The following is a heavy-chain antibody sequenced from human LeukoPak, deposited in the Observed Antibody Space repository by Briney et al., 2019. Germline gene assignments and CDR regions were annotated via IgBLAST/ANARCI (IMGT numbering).Heavy chain of an antibody. CDR1: GGSINTYY. V-gene: IGHV4-59*01. CDR2: IYYSGST. J-gene: IGHJ4*02. D-gene: IGHD5-18*01. CDR3: ARTPIQLWLGSFDY. Sequence: SETLSLTCTASGGSINTYYWSWIRQPPGKGLEWIGYIYYSGSTNYNPSLKSRVTISVDTSKNQFSLKLSSVTAADTAVYYCARTPIQLWLGSFDYWGQGTLVTVSS.